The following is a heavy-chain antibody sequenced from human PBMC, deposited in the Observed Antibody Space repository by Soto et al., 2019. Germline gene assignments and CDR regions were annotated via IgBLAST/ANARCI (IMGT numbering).Heavy chain of an antibody. Sequence: QVQLVQSGAEVKRPGSSVKVSCKASGDTFSFYSINWVRQAPGLGLEWMGRVNPILSMSNYAQRFQARVTMTADKSPSTAYMELSGLRSEDTAMYYCATSYGSGYRAFDYWGQGALVTVSS. D-gene: IGHD3-10*01. J-gene: IGHJ4*02. CDR3: ATSYGSGYRAFDY. CDR2: VNPILSMS. CDR1: GDTFSFYS. V-gene: IGHV1-69*04.